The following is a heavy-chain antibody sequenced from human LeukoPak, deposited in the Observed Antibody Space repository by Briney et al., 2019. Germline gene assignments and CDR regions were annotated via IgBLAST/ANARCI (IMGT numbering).Heavy chain of an antibody. V-gene: IGHV3-7*01. CDR3: ARGPILRHFDYYMDV. CDR2: IKQDGSET. J-gene: IGHJ6*03. D-gene: IGHD3-9*01. CDR1: EFTFSHHW. Sequence: GSLRLSCAASEFTFSHHWMTWVRQAPGKGLELVANIKQDGSETYHVDSVKGRFTISRDNAKNSLDMQMNSLRVEDTAVYYCARGPILRHFDYYMDVWGKGTTVIISS.